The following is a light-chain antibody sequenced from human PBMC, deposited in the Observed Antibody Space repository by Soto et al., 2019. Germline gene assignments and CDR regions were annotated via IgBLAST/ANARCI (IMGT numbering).Light chain of an antibody. Sequence: DIVMTQSPLSLPVTPGEPASISCRSSQSLLHSNGYNYLDWYLQKPGQSPQLLIYLGSNRASGVPDRFSGSRSGTDFTLKISRVEAEDVGVYYCMQALQTPPHTFGQGTKVDIK. CDR2: LGS. CDR1: QSLLHSNGYNY. J-gene: IGKJ2*01. V-gene: IGKV2-28*01. CDR3: MQALQTPPHT.